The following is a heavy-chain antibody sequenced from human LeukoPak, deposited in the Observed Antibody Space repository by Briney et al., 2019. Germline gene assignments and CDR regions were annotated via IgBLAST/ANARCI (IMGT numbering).Heavy chain of an antibody. CDR3: AKGIAAADFNWFDP. V-gene: IGHV3-23*01. CDR1: GFTVSSNY. D-gene: IGHD6-25*01. Sequence: GGSLRLSCAASGFTVSSNYMSWVRQAPGKGLEWVSAISGSGGSTYYADSVKGRFTISRDNSKNTLYLQMNSLRAEDTAVYHCAKGIAAADFNWFDPWGQGTPVTVSS. CDR2: ISGSGGST. J-gene: IGHJ5*02.